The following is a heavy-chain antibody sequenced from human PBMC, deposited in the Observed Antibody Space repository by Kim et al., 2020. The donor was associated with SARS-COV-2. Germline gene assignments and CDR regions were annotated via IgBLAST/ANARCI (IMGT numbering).Heavy chain of an antibody. D-gene: IGHD4-17*01. J-gene: IGHJ3*02. V-gene: IGHV3-53*04. CDR1: GFTVSSNY. CDR2: IYSGGST. CDR3: ARTVTTDSSAFDI. Sequence: GGSLRLSCAASGFTVSSNYMSWVRQAPGKGLEWVSVIYSGGSTYYADSVKGRFTISRHNSKNTLYLQMNSLRAEDTAVYYCARTVTTDSSAFDIWGQGTMVTVSS.